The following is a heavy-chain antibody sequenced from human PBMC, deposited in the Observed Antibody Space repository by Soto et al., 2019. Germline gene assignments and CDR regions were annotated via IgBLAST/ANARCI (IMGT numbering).Heavy chain of an antibody. CDR3: ARSPPGVAGRYCFDF. CDR2: IWYDGSNK. CDR1: GFAFSSYG. J-gene: IGHJ4*02. Sequence: QVQLVESGGGVVQPGRSLRLSCAASGFAFSSYGMHWVRQTPGKGLEWVALIWYDGSNKYYADYVKGRFTISRDNSKNTLYLQMPSLRAEDTAVYFCARSPPGVAGRYCFDFWGQGTLVTVSS. V-gene: IGHV3-33*01. D-gene: IGHD6-6*01.